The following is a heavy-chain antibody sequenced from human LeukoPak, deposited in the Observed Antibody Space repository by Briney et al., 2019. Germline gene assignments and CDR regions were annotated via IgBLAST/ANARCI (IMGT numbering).Heavy chain of an antibody. V-gene: IGHV3-21*01. Sequence: GGSLRLSCAASGFTFSSYSMNWVRQAPGKGLEWVSSISSSSSYIYYPDSVKGRFTISRDNAKNSLYLQMNSLRAEDTAVYYCARDLYGSSGYWGQGTLVTVSS. CDR2: ISSSSSYI. CDR1: GFTFSSYS. J-gene: IGHJ4*02. CDR3: ARDLYGSSGY. D-gene: IGHD6-19*01.